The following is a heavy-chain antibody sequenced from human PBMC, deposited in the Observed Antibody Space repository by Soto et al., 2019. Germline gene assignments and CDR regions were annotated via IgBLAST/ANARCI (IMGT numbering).Heavy chain of an antibody. D-gene: IGHD2-15*01. Sequence: SVKGSCKASGGSFSSYTISWVRQAPGQGLEWMGRIIPILGIANYAQKFQGRVTITADKSTSTAYMELSSLRSEDTAVYYCAIDRLCSGGRCVVIDYWGQGTLDSVSS. CDR1: GGSFSSYT. CDR3: AIDRLCSGGRCVVIDY. J-gene: IGHJ4*02. CDR2: IIPILGIA. V-gene: IGHV1-69*04.